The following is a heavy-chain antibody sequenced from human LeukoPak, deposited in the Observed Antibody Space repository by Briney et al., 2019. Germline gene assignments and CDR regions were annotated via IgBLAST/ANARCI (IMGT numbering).Heavy chain of an antibody. J-gene: IGHJ4*02. CDR3: ASWAGTATGFSGPFDY. CDR2: ISGSGGYT. V-gene: IGHV3-23*01. D-gene: IGHD6-13*01. Sequence: PGGSLRLSCAASGFTFTSYAMNWVRQAPGKGLEWVSAISGSGGYTDYADSVKGRFTISRDNSKNTLYLQMNSLRAEDTAVYYCASWAGTATGFSGPFDYWGRGTLVTVSS. CDR1: GFTFTSYA.